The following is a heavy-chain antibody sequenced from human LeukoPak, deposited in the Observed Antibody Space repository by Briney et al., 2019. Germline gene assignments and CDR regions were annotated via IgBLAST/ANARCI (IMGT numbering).Heavy chain of an antibody. CDR1: GFTFSTYE. J-gene: IGHJ4*02. Sequence: GGSLRLSCAASGFTFSTYEMNWVRQAPGKGLEWVSSISSSSSYKYYTDSVKGRFTISRDNAKNSLYLQMNSLRAEDTAVYYCARSAAGTYYWGQGTLVTVSS. V-gene: IGHV3-21*01. CDR3: ARSAAGTYY. D-gene: IGHD1-1*01. CDR2: ISSSSSYK.